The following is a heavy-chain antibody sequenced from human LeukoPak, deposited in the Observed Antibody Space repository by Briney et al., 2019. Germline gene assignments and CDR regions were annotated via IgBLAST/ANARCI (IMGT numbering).Heavy chain of an antibody. CDR2: IYHSGST. Sequence: GSLRLSCAASGFTFSSYSMNWVRQAPGKGLEWIGEIYHSGSTTYNPSLQSRVTISVDKSKNQFSLRLSSVTAADTAVYYCARWDYDFWNGYLAYWGQGTLVIVSS. J-gene: IGHJ4*02. D-gene: IGHD3-3*01. CDR1: GFTFSSYSM. V-gene: IGHV4-4*02. CDR3: ARWDYDFWNGYLAY.